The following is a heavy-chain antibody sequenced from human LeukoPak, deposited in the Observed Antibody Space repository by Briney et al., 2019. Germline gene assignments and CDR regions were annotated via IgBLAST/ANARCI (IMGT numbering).Heavy chain of an antibody. J-gene: IGHJ4*02. D-gene: IGHD3-3*01. V-gene: IGHV3-30-3*01. CDR3: ARGDVLRFLEWLPYFDY. CDR2: ISYDGSNK. Sequence: GGSLRLSCAASGFTFSSYWMHWVRQVPGKGLVWVAVISYDGSNKYYADSVKGRLTISRDNSKNTLYLQMNSLRAEDTAVYYCARGDVLRFLEWLPYFDYWGQGTLVTVSS. CDR1: GFTFSSYW.